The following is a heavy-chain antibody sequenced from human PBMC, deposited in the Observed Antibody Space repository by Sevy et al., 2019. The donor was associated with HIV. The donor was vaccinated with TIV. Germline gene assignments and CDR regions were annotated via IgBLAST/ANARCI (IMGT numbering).Heavy chain of an antibody. V-gene: IGHV3-48*02. D-gene: IGHD2-2*01. CDR1: GFTFSSYS. Sequence: GGSLRLSCAASGFTFSSYSMNWVRQAPGKGLEWVSYISTSSNTVYYADSVKGRFTISRDNAKNSLYLQMNSLRDEETAVYYCARSVLGHCSSTCCYQYYFDYWGQGTLVTVSS. CDR3: ARSVLGHCSSTCCYQYYFDY. CDR2: ISTSSNTV. J-gene: IGHJ4*02.